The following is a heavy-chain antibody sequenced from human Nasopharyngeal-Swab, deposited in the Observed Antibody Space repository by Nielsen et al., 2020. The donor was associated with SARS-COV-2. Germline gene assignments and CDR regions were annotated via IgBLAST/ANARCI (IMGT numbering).Heavy chain of an antibody. Sequence: VRQMPGKGLEWGANIKEDGSEKNYVDSVKGRFTISRDNAKNSLYLQMNSLRADDTAVYYCARDTYCSGGSCYGYGMAVWGQGTTVTVSS. CDR3: ARDTYCSGGSCYGYGMAV. D-gene: IGHD2-15*01. CDR2: IKEDGSEK. J-gene: IGHJ6*02. V-gene: IGHV3-7*01.